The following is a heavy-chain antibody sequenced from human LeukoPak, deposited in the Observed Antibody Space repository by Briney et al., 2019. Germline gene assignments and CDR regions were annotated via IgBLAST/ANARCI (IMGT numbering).Heavy chain of an antibody. V-gene: IGHV4-39*07. CDR2: VNHSGST. CDR1: GGSISSSSHY. J-gene: IGHJ6*03. D-gene: IGHD2-15*01. CDR3: ARRRRYCSGGSCYSMYSYYYYMDV. Sequence: PSETLSLTCTVSGGSISSSSHYWGWIRQPPGKGLEWIGEVNHSGSTNYNPSLKSRVTISVDTSKNQFSLKLSSVTAADTAVYYCARRRRYCSGGSCYSMYSYYYYMDVWGKGTTVTISS.